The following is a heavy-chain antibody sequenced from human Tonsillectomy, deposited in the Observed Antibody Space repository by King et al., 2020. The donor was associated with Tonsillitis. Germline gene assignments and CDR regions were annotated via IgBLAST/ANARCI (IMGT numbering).Heavy chain of an antibody. J-gene: IGHJ5*02. V-gene: IGHV1-2*02. CDR2: INPNSGGT. CDR3: ARCSSGWYNWFDP. CDR1: GYTFTGYY. Sequence: VQLVESGAEVKKPGASVKVSCKASGYTFTGYYMHWVRQAPGQGLERMGWINPNSGGTNYAQKFQGRVTMTRATSITPAYMELSSLRFDDTAVYYCARCSSGWYNWFDPWGQGTLVTVSS. D-gene: IGHD6-19*01.